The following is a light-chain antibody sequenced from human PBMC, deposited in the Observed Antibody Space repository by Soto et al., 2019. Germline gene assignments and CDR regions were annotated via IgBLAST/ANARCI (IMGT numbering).Light chain of an antibody. V-gene: IGKV3-15*01. CDR2: RAS. CDR3: KQYNNWRER. Sequence: EIVMTQSPATLSVSPGEGATLSCRASQSVRTNFAWYQQKPGQAPRLLIYRASTMSTGIPVRFSGSVSGTEFTLTISSLQSEDIALYFCKQYNNWRERFCQGTKGDIK. J-gene: IGKJ1*01. CDR1: QSVRTN.